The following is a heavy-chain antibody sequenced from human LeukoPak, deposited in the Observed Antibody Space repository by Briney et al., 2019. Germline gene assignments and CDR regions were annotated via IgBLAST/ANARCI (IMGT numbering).Heavy chain of an antibody. Sequence: SVKVSCKASGGTFSSYAISWVRQAPGQGLEWMGGIIPIHGTPNYAQRFQGRVTITTDESTSTAYMELSSLRSEDTAVYYCATRNVPYSSSDEYYFDYWGQGTLVTVSS. V-gene: IGHV1-69*05. J-gene: IGHJ4*02. CDR2: IIPIHGTP. D-gene: IGHD6-6*01. CDR1: GGTFSSYA. CDR3: ATRNVPYSSSDEYYFDY.